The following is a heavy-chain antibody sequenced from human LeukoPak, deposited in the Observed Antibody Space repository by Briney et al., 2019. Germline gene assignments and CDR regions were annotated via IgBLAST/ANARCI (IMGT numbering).Heavy chain of an antibody. J-gene: IGHJ4*02. CDR2: VSAYNGKT. V-gene: IGHV1-18*01. CDR1: GYTFTSSY. CDR3: ARGGTYYPCIDY. Sequence: ASVKVSCKASGYTFTSSYTNWVRQAPGQGLEWMGCVSAYNGKTRYVQNFQGRDTMTTDSSTNTAYMDQTSLTPDDAAVYYCARGGTYYPCIDYWGQGTLVTVSS. D-gene: IGHD1-26*01.